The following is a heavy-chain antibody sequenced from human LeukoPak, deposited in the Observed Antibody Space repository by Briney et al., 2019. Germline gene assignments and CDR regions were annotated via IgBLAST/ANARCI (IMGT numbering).Heavy chain of an antibody. CDR3: AKDGWGSYNFDY. J-gene: IGHJ4*02. D-gene: IGHD1-26*01. CDR2: VSGSGGST. Sequence: GGSLRLSCAASGFTFSSYAMSWVRQAPGKGLEWVSAVSGSGGSTYYADSVKGRFTISRDNSKNTLYLQMNSLRAEDTAVYYCAKDGWGSYNFDYWGQGTLVTVSS. V-gene: IGHV3-23*01. CDR1: GFTFSSYA.